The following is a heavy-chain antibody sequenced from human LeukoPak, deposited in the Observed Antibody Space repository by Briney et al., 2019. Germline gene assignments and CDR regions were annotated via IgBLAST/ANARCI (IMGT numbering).Heavy chain of an antibody. V-gene: IGHV4-38-2*02. J-gene: IGHJ4*02. D-gene: IGHD3-16*01. Sequence: NASETLSLTCTVSGYSISSGYYWGWIRQPPGKGLEWIGSIYHSGSTYYNPSLKSRVTISVDTSKNQFSLKLSSVTAADTAVYYCARDAYYDYVWGSYRYFDYWGQGTLVTVSS. CDR3: ARDAYYDYVWGSYRYFDY. CDR1: GYSISSGYY. CDR2: IYHSGST.